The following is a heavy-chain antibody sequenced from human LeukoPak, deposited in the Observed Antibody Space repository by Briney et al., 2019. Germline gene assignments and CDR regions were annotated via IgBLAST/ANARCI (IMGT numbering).Heavy chain of an antibody. CDR2: IIPIFGTA. Sequence: ASVKVSCKASGGTFSSYAISWVRQAPGQGLEWMGGIIPIFGTANYAQKFQGRVTITTDESTSTAYMELSSLRSEDTAVYYCARGGGPKWGFDYWGQGTLVTVSS. D-gene: IGHD3-16*01. CDR1: GGTFSSYA. J-gene: IGHJ4*02. CDR3: ARGGGPKWGFDY. V-gene: IGHV1-69*05.